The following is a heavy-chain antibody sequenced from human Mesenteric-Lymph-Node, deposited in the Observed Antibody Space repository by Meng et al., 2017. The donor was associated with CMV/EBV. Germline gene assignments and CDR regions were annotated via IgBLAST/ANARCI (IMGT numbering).Heavy chain of an antibody. CDR3: AASYGSSWSEYFQH. D-gene: IGHD6-13*01. J-gene: IGHJ1*01. V-gene: IGHV6-1*01. Sequence: DSVSSNSAAWNWIRQSPSRGLEWLGRTYYRSKWYNDYAVSVKSRMTINPDTSKNQFSLQLNSVTPEDTAVYYCAASYGSSWSEYFQHWGQGTLVTVSS. CDR1: DSVSSNSAA. CDR2: TYYRSKWYN.